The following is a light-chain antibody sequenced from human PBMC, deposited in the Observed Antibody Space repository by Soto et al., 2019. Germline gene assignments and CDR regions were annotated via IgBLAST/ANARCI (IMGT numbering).Light chain of an antibody. CDR1: QSISSW. CDR3: QQYNDNWT. J-gene: IGKJ1*01. Sequence: DIQRTQFPSTLSASVGDRVTITCRASQSISSWLAWYQQKPGKAPKLLIYKASSLESGVPSRFSGSGSGTEFTLAISSLQPDDSATYYCQQYNDNWTFGQGTKVDIK. CDR2: KAS. V-gene: IGKV1-5*03.